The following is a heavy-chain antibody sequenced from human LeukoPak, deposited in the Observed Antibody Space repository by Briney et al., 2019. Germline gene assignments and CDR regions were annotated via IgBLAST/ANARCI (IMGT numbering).Heavy chain of an antibody. J-gene: IGHJ4*02. D-gene: IGHD1-26*01. V-gene: IGHV3-30-3*01. CDR1: GFTFSSFT. Sequence: PGGSLRLSCAASGFTFSSFTLHWVRQGPGKGLEWVAVTSYDGSNKYYADSVKGRFTISRDNSKNTLFLQMNSLRAEDTAVYYCGRVYSGSWSLPIDNWGQGTLVTVSS. CDR3: GRVYSGSWSLPIDN. CDR2: TSYDGSNK.